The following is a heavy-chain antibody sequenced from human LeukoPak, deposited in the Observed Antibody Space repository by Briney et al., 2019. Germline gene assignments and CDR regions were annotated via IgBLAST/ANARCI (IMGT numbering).Heavy chain of an antibody. CDR3: ARASSVVVAAATAFDI. CDR1: GVTVSSDY. D-gene: IGHD2-15*01. J-gene: IGHJ3*02. CDR2: LYSGGST. V-gene: IGHV3-53*01. Sequence: GGSLRLSCVVSGVTVSSDYMSWVRQAPGEGLEWVSILYSGGSTFYADSVKGRFTISRDNSKNTLYLRMNSLTAEDTAVYYCARASSVVVAAATAFDIWGQGTMVTVSS.